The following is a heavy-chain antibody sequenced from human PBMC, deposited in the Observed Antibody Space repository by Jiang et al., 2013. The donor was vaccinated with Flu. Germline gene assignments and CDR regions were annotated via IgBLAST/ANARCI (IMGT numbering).Heavy chain of an antibody. Sequence: PGKGLEWVSGISGGGDGTYYADSVRGRFTISRDNAKNTVFLQMNTLRAEDTAVYYCAKLTDYFDSSGNFHYWGQGTLVTVSS. CDR3: AKLTDYFDSSGNFHY. V-gene: IGHV3-23*01. J-gene: IGHJ4*02. D-gene: IGHD3-22*01. CDR2: ISGGGDGT.